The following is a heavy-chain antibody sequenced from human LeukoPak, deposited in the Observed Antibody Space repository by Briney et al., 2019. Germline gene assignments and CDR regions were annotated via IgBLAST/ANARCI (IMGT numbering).Heavy chain of an antibody. CDR3: ARHSVDTAMVTRPLYFDY. D-gene: IGHD5-18*01. J-gene: IGHJ4*02. V-gene: IGHV3-7*01. CDR1: GFTFSRYW. Sequence: GGSLRLSCAAAGFTFSRYWMSWVRQAKGKGLECVAKVKEDGSEKHYVDSVKGRFTISRDNAKNSLYLQMNSLRAEDTAVYYCARHSVDTAMVTRPLYFDYWGQGNLVTVSS. CDR2: VKEDGSEK.